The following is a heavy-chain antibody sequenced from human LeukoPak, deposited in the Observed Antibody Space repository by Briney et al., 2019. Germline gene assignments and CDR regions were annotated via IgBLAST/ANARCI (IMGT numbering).Heavy chain of an antibody. D-gene: IGHD6-6*01. V-gene: IGHV3-30*03. CDR3: ARDRGTTSSAGYYFDY. Sequence: PGGSLRLSCAASGFTFSSYGMHWVRQAPGKGLEWVAVISYDGSNKYYADSVKGRFTISRDNSKNTLYLQMNSLRAEGTAVYYCARDRGTTSSAGYYFDYWGQGTLVTVSS. J-gene: IGHJ4*02. CDR1: GFTFSSYG. CDR2: ISYDGSNK.